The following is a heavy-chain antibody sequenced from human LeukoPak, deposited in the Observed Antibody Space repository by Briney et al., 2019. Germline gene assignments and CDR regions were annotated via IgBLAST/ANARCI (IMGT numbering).Heavy chain of an antibody. CDR2: ISYDGSNK. Sequence: PGGSLGLSRAASGFTFSSYAMHWVRQAPGKGLEWVAVISYDGSNKYYADSVKGRFTISRDNSKNTLYLQMNSLRAEDTAVYYCARDKETPYYGMDVWGQGTTVTVSS. V-gene: IGHV3-30-3*01. J-gene: IGHJ6*02. CDR3: ARDKETPYYGMDV. CDR1: GFTFSSYA.